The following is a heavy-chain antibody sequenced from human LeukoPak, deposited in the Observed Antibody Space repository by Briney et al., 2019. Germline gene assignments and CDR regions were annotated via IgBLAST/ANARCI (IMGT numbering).Heavy chain of an antibody. V-gene: IGHV3-48*03. J-gene: IGHJ4*02. D-gene: IGHD2-21*02. CDR1: GFTFSSYE. CDR3: ARSSVVVTGKVGY. Sequence: PGGSPRLSCAASGFTFSSYEMNWVRQAPGKGLEWVSYISSSGSTIYYADSVKGRFTISRDNAKNSLYLQMNSLRAEDTAVYYCARSSVVVTGKVGYWGQGTLVTVSS. CDR2: ISSSGSTI.